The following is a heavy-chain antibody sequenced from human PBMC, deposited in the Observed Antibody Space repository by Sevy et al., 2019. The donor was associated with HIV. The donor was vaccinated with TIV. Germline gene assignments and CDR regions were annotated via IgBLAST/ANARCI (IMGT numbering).Heavy chain of an antibody. CDR1: GFSLTTSD. J-gene: IGHJ4*02. D-gene: IGHD3-3*01. Sequence: GGSLRLSCAASGFSLTTSDMHWVRQAPGKGLEWVAYVRNDGSNKYYADSVRDRFTISRDSPKNTLYLQMNSLRAEDTAVYYCAKWGDHDFWSSYSYFDYWGQGALVTVSS. CDR3: AKWGDHDFWSSYSYFDY. CDR2: VRNDGSNK. V-gene: IGHV3-30*02.